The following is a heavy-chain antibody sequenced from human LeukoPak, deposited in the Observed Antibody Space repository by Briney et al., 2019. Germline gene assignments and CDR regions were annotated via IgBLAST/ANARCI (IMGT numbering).Heavy chain of an antibody. CDR3: ARQMDTAMDYYYYGMDV. CDR1: GGSISSGSYY. CDR2: IYTSGST. J-gene: IGHJ6*02. Sequence: SETLSLTCTVSGGSISSGSYYWSWIRQPAGKGLEWIGRIYTSGSTNYNPSLKSRVTISVDTSKNQFSLKLSSVTAADTAVYYCARQMDTAMDYYYYGMDVWGQGTTVTVSS. D-gene: IGHD5-18*01. V-gene: IGHV4-61*02.